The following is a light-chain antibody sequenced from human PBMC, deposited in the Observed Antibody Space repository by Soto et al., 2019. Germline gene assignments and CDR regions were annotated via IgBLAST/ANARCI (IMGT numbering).Light chain of an antibody. Sequence: QSVLTQPPSASGSPGQSVTISCTGTSNDVGGYNYVSWYQQHPGKAPKLMIYEVTKRPSGVPDRFSGSKSGNTASLSISGLQAEDEAEYYCCSYAGTYSFYVFGTGTKLTVL. CDR3: CSYAGTYSFYV. CDR2: EVT. J-gene: IGLJ1*01. V-gene: IGLV2-8*01. CDR1: SNDVGGYNY.